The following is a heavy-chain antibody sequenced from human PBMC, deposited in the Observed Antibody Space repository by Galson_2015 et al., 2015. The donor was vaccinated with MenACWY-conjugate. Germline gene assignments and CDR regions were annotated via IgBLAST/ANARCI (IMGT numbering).Heavy chain of an antibody. V-gene: IGHV3-48*04. CDR2: INRNGSTI. J-gene: IGHJ5*02. CDR1: GLTFSSYW. CDR3: GRGSGYNSSSYYAS. Sequence: SLRLSCAASGLTFSSYWMNWVRQAPGKGLEWVSYINRNGSTIYYADSVKGRFTISRDNAKNSLYLQMNSLRAEDTAVYYCGRGSGYNSSSYYASWGQGTLVTVSS. D-gene: IGHD3-22*01.